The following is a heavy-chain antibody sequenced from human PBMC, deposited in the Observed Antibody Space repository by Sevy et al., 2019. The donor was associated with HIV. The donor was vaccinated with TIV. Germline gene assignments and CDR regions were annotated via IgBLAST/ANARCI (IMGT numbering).Heavy chain of an antibody. J-gene: IGHJ6*02. D-gene: IGHD2-15*01. V-gene: IGHV3-11*01. CDR1: GFTFSDYY. CDR2: ISSSGSTI. CDR3: ARGVGYCSGGSCYRAGGGYYGMDV. Sequence: GGSLRLSCAASGFTFSDYYMSWIRQAPGKGLEWVSYISSSGSTIYYADSVKGRFTISRDNAKNSLYLQMNSLRAEDTAVYYGARGVGYCSGGSCYRAGGGYYGMDVWGQGTTVTVSS.